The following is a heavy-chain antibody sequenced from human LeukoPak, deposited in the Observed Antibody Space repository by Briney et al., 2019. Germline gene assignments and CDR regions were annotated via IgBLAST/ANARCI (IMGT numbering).Heavy chain of an antibody. Sequence: PGRSLRLSCAASGFTFSSYGMHWVRQAPGKGLEWVAVIWYDGSNKYYADSVKGRFTISRDNSKNTLYLQMNSLRAEDTAVYYCARDSDSNYDFWSGYYDYWGQGTLVTVSS. CDR2: IWYDGSNK. V-gene: IGHV3-33*01. CDR1: GFTFSSYG. J-gene: IGHJ4*02. D-gene: IGHD3-3*01. CDR3: ARDSDSNYDFWSGYYDY.